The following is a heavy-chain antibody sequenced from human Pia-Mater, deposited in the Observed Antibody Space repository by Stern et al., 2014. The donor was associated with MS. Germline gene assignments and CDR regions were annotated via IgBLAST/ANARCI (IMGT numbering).Heavy chain of an antibody. CDR3: ARDQGDYGSGSEDSWFDP. V-gene: IGHV1-69*06. J-gene: IGHJ5*02. D-gene: IGHD3-10*01. CDR2: ILPGLGTT. Sequence: QVQLGQSGDEVKKPGSSVKVSCKASRDTFSHYALSWVRQAPEHGLEWMGGILPGLGTTSYAQKFQGRITMSADTSTNTLYMELSSLTFEDTAVYFCARDQGDYGSGSEDSWFDPWGQGTLVTVSS. CDR1: RDTFSHYA.